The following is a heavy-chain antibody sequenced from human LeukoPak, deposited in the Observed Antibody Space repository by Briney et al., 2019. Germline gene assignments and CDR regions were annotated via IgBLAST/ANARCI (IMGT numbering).Heavy chain of an antibody. J-gene: IGHJ4*02. CDR1: GGSISSYY. CDR3: ARGRASAAGPFDY. Sequence: SETLSLTCTVSGGSISSYYWSWIRQPPGKGLEWIGEINHSGSTNYNPSLKSRVTISVDTSKNQFSLKLSSVTAADTAVYYCARGRASAAGPFDYWGQGTLVTVSS. V-gene: IGHV4-34*01. CDR2: INHSGST. D-gene: IGHD6-13*01.